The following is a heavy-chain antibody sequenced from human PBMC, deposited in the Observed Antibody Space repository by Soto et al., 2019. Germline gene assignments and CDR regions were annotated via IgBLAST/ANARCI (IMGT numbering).Heavy chain of an antibody. V-gene: IGHV4-61*01. CDR3: ARDYYDSSGYYD. CDR2: IYYSGGT. D-gene: IGHD3-22*01. Sequence: SETLSLTCTVSGGSVSSGSYYWSWIRQPPGKGLEWIGYIYYSGGTNYNPSLKSRVTISVDTSKNQFSLKLSSVTAADTAVYYCARDYYDSSGYYDWGQGTLVTVSS. J-gene: IGHJ4*02. CDR1: GGSVSSGSYY.